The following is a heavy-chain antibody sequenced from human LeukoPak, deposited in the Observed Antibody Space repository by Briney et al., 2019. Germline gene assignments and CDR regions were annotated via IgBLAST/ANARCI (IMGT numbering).Heavy chain of an antibody. D-gene: IGHD3-10*01. J-gene: IGHJ5*02. CDR3: ARRGTSGSLFWFDP. CDR1: GYSFSHHW. V-gene: IGHV5-51*01. Sequence: ESLKVSCQGSGYSFSHHWIAWVRKMPGKGLEWMAMMYPGDSDTRYSPSFQGQVTISVDKSISTAYLQWNSLKASDTGMYYCARRGTSGSLFWFDPWGQGTLVTVS. CDR2: MYPGDSDT.